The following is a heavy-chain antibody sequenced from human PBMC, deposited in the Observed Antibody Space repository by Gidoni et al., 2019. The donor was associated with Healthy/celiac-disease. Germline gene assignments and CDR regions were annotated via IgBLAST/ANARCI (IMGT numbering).Heavy chain of an antibody. J-gene: IGHJ4*02. CDR3: ARESIAARRSLDY. D-gene: IGHD6-6*01. V-gene: IGHV3-33*01. CDR1: GFTFSSYG. CDR2: IWYDGSNK. Sequence: QVQLVEAGGGVVQPGRSLRLSCASSGFTFSSYGMHWVRQAPGKGLELVAVIWYDGSNKYYADSVKGRFTISRDNSKNTLYLQMNSLRAEDTAVYYCARESIAARRSLDYWGQGTLVTVSS.